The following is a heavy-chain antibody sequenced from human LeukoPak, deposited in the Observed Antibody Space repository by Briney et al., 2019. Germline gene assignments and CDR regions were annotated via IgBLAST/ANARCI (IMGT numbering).Heavy chain of an antibody. J-gene: IGHJ3*02. V-gene: IGHV1-2*02. D-gene: IGHD1-7*01. CDR3: ARVTLPGDWNYIHAFDI. CDR1: GYTFTGYY. Sequence: ASVKVSCKASGYTFTGYYMHWVRQAPGQGLEWMGWINPNSGGTNYAQKFQGRVTMTRDTSISTAYMELSRLRSDDTAVYYCARVTLPGDWNYIHAFDIWGQGTMVTVSS. CDR2: INPNSGGT.